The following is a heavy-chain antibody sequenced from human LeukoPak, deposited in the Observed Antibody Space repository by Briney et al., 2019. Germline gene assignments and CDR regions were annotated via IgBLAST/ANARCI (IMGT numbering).Heavy chain of an antibody. J-gene: IGHJ4*02. CDR1: GFTFSSYE. CDR3: AKRNTMVRGGPCFDY. D-gene: IGHD3-10*01. V-gene: IGHV3-48*03. CDR2: ISSSGSTI. Sequence: GGSLRLSCAASGFTFSSYEMNWVRQAPGKGLEWVSYISSSGSTIYYADSVKGRFTISRDNAKNSLYLQMNRLRPEDAAVYYCAKRNTMVRGGPCFDYWGQGLLVTVSS.